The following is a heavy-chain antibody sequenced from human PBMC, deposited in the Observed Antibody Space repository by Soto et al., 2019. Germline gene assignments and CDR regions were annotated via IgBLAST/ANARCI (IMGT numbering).Heavy chain of an antibody. J-gene: IGHJ6*02. D-gene: IGHD1-26*01. V-gene: IGHV3-53*01. CDR1: GFTVSSNY. CDR3: ARGSGSSYYYYGMDV. Sequence: XGSLILSCAASGFTVSSNYMSWVRQAPGKGLEWVSVIYSGGSTYYADSVKGRFTISRDNSKNTLYLQMNSLRAEDTAVYYCARGSGSSYYYYGMDVWGQGTTVTVSS. CDR2: IYSGGST.